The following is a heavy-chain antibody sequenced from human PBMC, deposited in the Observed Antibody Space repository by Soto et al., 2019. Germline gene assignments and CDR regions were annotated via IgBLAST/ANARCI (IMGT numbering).Heavy chain of an antibody. D-gene: IGHD2-2*01. V-gene: IGHV3-23*01. CDR1: GFTFSSYA. J-gene: IGHJ6*02. Sequence: EVQLLESGGGLVQPGGSLRLSCAASGFTFSSYAMSWVRQAPGKGLEWVSAISGSGGSTYYADSVKGRFTISRDNSKNTLYLQMNSLRAEDTAVYYCAKVNRPDCSSTSCYVGYYYYGMDVWGQGPTVTVSS. CDR2: ISGSGGST. CDR3: AKVNRPDCSSTSCYVGYYYYGMDV.